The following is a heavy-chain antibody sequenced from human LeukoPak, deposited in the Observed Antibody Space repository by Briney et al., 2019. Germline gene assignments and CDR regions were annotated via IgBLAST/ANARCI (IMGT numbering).Heavy chain of an antibody. CDR2: SSPYRDAP. CDR1: GYTFTGYY. Sequence: GASVKVSCKASGYTFTGYYMHWVRQAPGQGLEWMGWSSPYRDAPEYAQKFQGRVTMTTDTSTTTAYMDLDSLTSDDTAIYFCARERLFRSNRHYDMDLWGQGTAVAVSS. V-gene: IGHV1-2*02. J-gene: IGHJ6*02. CDR3: ARERLFRSNRHYDMDL. D-gene: IGHD2-21*01.